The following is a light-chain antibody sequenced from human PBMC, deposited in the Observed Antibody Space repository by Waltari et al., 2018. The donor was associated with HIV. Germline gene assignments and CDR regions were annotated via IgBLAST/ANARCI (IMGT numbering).Light chain of an antibody. CDR2: WAS. CDR1: QRLLYSSNNKNY. V-gene: IGKV4-1*01. CDR3: QQYYIVPLT. J-gene: IGKJ4*01. Sequence: IVMTQSPDSLPVALGERATISSKSSQRLLYSSNNKNYLACYQKKPRQPPKLLIYWASTRESGVPDRFSGGGSGTNFTLAISSLQAEDVAVYYCQQYYIVPLTFGGGTRVEIK.